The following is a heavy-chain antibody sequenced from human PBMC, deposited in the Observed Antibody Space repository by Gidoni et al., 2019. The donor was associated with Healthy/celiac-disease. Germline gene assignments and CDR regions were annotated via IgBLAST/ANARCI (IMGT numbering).Heavy chain of an antibody. V-gene: IGHV3-23*01. Sequence: EVQLLESGGGLVQPGGSLRLSCAASGFTFRSYAMSWVRQAPGKGLEWVSAISGSGGSTYYADSVKGRFTISRDNSKNTLYLQMNSLRAEDTAVYYCAKGTGGMVYAIPFDYWGQGTLVTVSS. J-gene: IGHJ4*02. D-gene: IGHD2-8*01. CDR2: ISGSGGST. CDR3: AKGTGGMVYAIPFDY. CDR1: GFTFRSYA.